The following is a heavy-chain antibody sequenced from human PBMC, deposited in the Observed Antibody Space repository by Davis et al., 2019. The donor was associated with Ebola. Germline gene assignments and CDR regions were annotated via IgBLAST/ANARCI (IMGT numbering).Heavy chain of an antibody. Sequence: PSETLSLTCAVSGYSISSGYYWGWIRQPPGKGLEWIGSIYHSGSTYYNPSLKSRVTISVDTSKNQFSLKLSSVTAADTAVYYCARDGHTRGYNWFDPWGQGTLVTVSS. CDR2: IYHSGST. CDR1: GYSISSGYY. V-gene: IGHV4-38-2*02. CDR3: ARDGHTRGYNWFDP. J-gene: IGHJ5*02. D-gene: IGHD3-10*01.